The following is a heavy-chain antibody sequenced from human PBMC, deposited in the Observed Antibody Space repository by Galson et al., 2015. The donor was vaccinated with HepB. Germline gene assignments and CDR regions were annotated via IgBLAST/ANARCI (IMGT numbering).Heavy chain of an antibody. CDR3: TRRLIAVRLLGFDP. D-gene: IGHD2-15*01. Sequence: SLRLSCAASGFTFSGYAMHWVRQASGKGLEWVGRIKSKANSYETAYAASVKGRFTISRDDSKNTEYLQMNSLKNEDTAVYYCTRRLIAVRLLGFDPWGQGTLVTVSS. CDR2: IKSKANSYET. CDR1: GFTFSGYA. V-gene: IGHV3-73*01. J-gene: IGHJ5*02.